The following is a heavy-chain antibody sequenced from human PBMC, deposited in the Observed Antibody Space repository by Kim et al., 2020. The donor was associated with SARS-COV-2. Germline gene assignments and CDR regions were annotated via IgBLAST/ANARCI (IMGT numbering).Heavy chain of an antibody. Sequence: GGSLRLSCAASGFTFSNYSMKWVRQAPGKGLEWVANIKKDGSEKYYVDSVKGRFTISRDNAKNSLFLQMDSLRAEDTAVYYCARGWQQSAYWGQGTLVTVSS. J-gene: IGHJ4*02. CDR1: GFTFSNYS. CDR3: ARGWQQSAY. D-gene: IGHD6-13*01. CDR2: IKKDGSEK. V-gene: IGHV3-7*01.